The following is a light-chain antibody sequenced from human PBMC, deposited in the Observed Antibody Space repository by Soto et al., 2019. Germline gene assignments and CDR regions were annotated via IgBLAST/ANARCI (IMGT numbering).Light chain of an antibody. J-gene: IGLJ1*01. CDR1: SSDVGGYNY. V-gene: IGLV2-14*03. CDR3: NSYTGSPTPYV. CDR2: DVT. Sequence: QSVLTQPASVSGSPGQSITISCTGTSSDVGGYNYVSWYQHHPDKAPKLVIYDVTNRPSGVSNRFSGSKAGNTASLTISGLQAEDEADYYCNSYTGSPTPYVFGTGTKVTVL.